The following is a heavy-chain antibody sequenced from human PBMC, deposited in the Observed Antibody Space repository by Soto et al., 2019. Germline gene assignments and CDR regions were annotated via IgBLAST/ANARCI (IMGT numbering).Heavy chain of an antibody. J-gene: IGHJ4*02. CDR2: ISSSSSTI. Sequence: EVQLVESGGGLVQPGGSLRLSCAASGFTFSSYSMNWVRQAPGKGLEWVSYISSSSSTIYYADSVKGRFTISRDNAKNSLYLQMNSLRAEDTAVYYCARDKIPPPSSELDYWGQGTLVTVSS. V-gene: IGHV3-48*01. D-gene: IGHD1-26*01. CDR1: GFTFSSYS. CDR3: ARDKIPPPSSELDY.